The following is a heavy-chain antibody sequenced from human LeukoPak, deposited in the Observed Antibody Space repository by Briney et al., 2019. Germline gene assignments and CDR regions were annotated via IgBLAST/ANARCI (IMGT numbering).Heavy chain of an antibody. D-gene: IGHD6-19*01. CDR1: GGSISSSSYY. V-gene: IGHV4-39*07. J-gene: IGHJ5*02. CDR2: IFHSGTT. Sequence: PSETLSLTCTVSGGSISSSSYYWGWIRQPPGKGLEWIGSIFHSGTTYYNPSLKSRVTKSVDTSKNQFSLNLSSVTAADTAVYYCARASSGWYNWFDPWGQGTLVTVSS. CDR3: ARASSGWYNWFDP.